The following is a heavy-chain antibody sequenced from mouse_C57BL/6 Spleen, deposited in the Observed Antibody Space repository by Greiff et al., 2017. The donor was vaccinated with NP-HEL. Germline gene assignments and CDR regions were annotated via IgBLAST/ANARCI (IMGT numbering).Heavy chain of an antibody. D-gene: IGHD3-2*02. V-gene: IGHV1-82*01. CDR3: ASAEDSSGFAY. Sequence: QVQLQQPGPELVKPGASVKISCKASGYAFSSSWMNWVKQRPGKGLEWIGRIYPGDGDTHYNGKFKGKATLTADQSSSTAYMQLSSLTSEDSAVYFCASAEDSSGFAYWGQGTLVTVSA. J-gene: IGHJ3*01. CDR1: GYAFSSSW. CDR2: IYPGDGDT.